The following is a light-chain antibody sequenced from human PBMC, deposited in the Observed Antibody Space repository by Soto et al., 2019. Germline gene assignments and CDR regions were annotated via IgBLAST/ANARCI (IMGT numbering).Light chain of an antibody. Sequence: QPVLTQPPSVSGAPGQRVTISCTGSSSNIGAGYDVHWYQQLPGTAPKLLIYGNSNRPSGVPDRFSGSKSGTSASLAITGLQAEDEADYYCQSYDSSLSGSVEFGGGTKVTVL. J-gene: IGLJ2*01. CDR2: GNS. CDR1: SSNIGAGYD. V-gene: IGLV1-40*01. CDR3: QSYDSSLSGSVE.